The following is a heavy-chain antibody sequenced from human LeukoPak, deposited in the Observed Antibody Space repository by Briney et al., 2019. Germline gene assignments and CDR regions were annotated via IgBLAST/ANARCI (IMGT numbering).Heavy chain of an antibody. Sequence: SETLSLTCTVSGGSISNYYWSWIRQPPGKGLEWIGYIYYSGTTNYNPSLKSRVTISVDASKNQFSLKLSSVTAADTAVYYCARVPYCSGGSCYSLGAFDIWGQGTMVTVSS. D-gene: IGHD2-15*01. V-gene: IGHV4-59*01. CDR2: IYYSGTT. CDR1: GGSISNYY. J-gene: IGHJ3*02. CDR3: ARVPYCSGGSCYSLGAFDI.